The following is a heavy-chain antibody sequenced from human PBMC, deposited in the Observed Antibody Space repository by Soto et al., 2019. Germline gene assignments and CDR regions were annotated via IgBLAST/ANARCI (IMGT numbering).Heavy chain of an antibody. CDR3: AKDPGGRDYDILTGYFDY. Sequence: GGSLRLSCAASGFTFSSYAMSWVRQAPGKGLEWVSAISGSGGSTYYADSVKGRFTISRDNSKNTLYLQMNSLRAEDTAVYYCAKDPGGRDYDILTGYFDYWGQGTLVTVSS. CDR1: GFTFSSYA. V-gene: IGHV3-23*01. D-gene: IGHD3-9*01. J-gene: IGHJ4*02. CDR2: ISGSGGST.